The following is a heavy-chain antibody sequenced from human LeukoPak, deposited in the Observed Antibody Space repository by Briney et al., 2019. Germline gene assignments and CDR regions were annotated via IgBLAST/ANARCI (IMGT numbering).Heavy chain of an antibody. CDR2: INPNSGGT. D-gene: IGHD3-10*01. Sequence: GASVKVSCKASGYTFTGYYMHWVRQAPGQGVEWMGWINPNSGGTNYAQKFQGRVTMTRDTSISTAYMELSRLRSDDTAVYYCARDRRFGESSSFGYWGQGTLVTVSS. V-gene: IGHV1-2*02. CDR1: GYTFTGYY. CDR3: ARDRRFGESSSFGY. J-gene: IGHJ4*02.